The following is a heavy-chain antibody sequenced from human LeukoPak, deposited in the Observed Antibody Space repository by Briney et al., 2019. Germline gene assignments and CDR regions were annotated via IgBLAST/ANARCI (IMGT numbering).Heavy chain of an antibody. V-gene: IGHV1-18*01. Sequence: ASAKVSCKASGYTFTSYGFIWVRQAPGQGLEWMGWISAYNGHTKYAQKLQGRVTMTTDISTSTAYMELRSLSSDDTAVYYCARSNYDSSGYEDYWGQGTLVTVSS. CDR2: ISAYNGHT. J-gene: IGHJ4*02. CDR1: GYTFTSYG. D-gene: IGHD3-22*01. CDR3: ARSNYDSSGYEDY.